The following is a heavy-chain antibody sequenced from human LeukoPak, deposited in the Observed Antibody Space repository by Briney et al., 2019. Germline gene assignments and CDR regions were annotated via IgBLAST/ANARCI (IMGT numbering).Heavy chain of an antibody. Sequence: GESLKISCKGSGFTFSTYWMSWVRQAPGKGPEFVANIKPDHSEKYYLDSVKGRFTISRDNAESSLYLQMNSLRDEDTAVYYCFREGGYWGQGTLVTVSS. D-gene: IGHD3-16*01. CDR3: FREGGY. V-gene: IGHV3-7*01. J-gene: IGHJ4*02. CDR2: IKPDHSEK. CDR1: GFTFSTYW.